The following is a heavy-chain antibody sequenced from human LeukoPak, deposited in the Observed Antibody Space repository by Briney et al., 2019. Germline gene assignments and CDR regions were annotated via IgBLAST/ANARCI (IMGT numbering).Heavy chain of an antibody. D-gene: IGHD6-13*01. J-gene: IGHJ4*02. V-gene: IGHV1-2*02. Sequence: ASVKVSCKASGYTFTGYYMHWVRQTPGQGLEWMGWINPNSGGTNYAQKFQGRVTMTRDTSISTAYMELSRLRSDDTAVYYCASAGIAAAGYCFDYWGQGTLVTVSS. CDR3: ASAGIAAAGYCFDY. CDR1: GYTFTGYY. CDR2: INPNSGGT.